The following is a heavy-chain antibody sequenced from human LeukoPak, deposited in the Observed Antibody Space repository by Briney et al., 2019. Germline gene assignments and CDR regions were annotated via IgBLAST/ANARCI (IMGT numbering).Heavy chain of an antibody. Sequence: KPGGSLRLSCAASGFTFSNYCMNWVRQAPGKGLEWVSSISTSSIYIYYANSLKGRFTISRDNAKNSLYLEMNSLRAEDTAVYYCARVLRYCSGGNCYSGGLGYMDVWGKGTTVTISS. CDR1: GFTFSNYC. D-gene: IGHD2-15*01. CDR2: ISTSSIYI. V-gene: IGHV3-21*04. J-gene: IGHJ6*03. CDR3: ARVLRYCSGGNCYSGGLGYMDV.